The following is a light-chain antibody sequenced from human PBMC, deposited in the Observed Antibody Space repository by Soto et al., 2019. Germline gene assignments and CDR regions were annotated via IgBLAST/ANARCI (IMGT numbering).Light chain of an antibody. CDR3: SSYTSSSTPLV. CDR2: DVS. V-gene: IGLV2-14*01. J-gene: IGLJ1*01. Sequence: QSALTQPASVSGSPGQSITISCNGTSSDVGGYNYVSWYQQHPGKAPKLMIYDVSNRPSGVSNRFSGSKSGNTASLTISGLQAEDEADYYCSSYTSSSTPLVFGTGTKVTVL. CDR1: SSDVGGYNY.